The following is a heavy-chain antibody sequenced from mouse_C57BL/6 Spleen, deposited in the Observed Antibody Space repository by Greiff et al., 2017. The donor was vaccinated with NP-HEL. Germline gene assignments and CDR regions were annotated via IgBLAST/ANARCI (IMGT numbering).Heavy chain of an antibody. D-gene: IGHD1-1*01. CDR2: IYPRSGNT. CDR3: ARGTTVVAHWYFDV. CDR1: GYTFTSYG. J-gene: IGHJ1*03. V-gene: IGHV1-81*01. Sequence: VQLQQSGAELARPGASVKLSCKASGYTFTSYGISWVKQRTGQGLEWIGEIYPRSGNTYYNEKFKGKATLTADKSSSTAYMELRSLTSEDSAVYFCARGTTVVAHWYFDVWGTGTTVTVSS.